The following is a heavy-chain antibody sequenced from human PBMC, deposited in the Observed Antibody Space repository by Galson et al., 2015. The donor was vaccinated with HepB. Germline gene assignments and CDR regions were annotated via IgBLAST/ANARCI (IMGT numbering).Heavy chain of an antibody. CDR2: IKSKTDGGTT. D-gene: IGHD3-3*01. CDR3: TTDWGGYFLDY. CDR1: GFTFSNAW. J-gene: IGHJ4*02. Sequence: LRLSCAASGFTFSNAWMSWVRQAPGKGLEWVGRIKSKTDGGTTDYAAPVKGRFTISRDDSKNTLYLQMNSLKTEDTAVYYCTTDWGGYFLDYWGQGTLVTVSS. V-gene: IGHV3-15*01.